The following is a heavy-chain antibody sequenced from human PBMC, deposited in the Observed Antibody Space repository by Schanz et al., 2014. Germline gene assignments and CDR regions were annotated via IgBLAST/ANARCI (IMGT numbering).Heavy chain of an antibody. CDR2: ISGGGGSA. V-gene: IGHV3-23*04. CDR1: GFTFNNYD. CDR3: AKVWGSDYFYPFDY. Sequence: VQLVASGGGLVKPGGSLRLSCAASGFTFNNYDMNWVRLVPGKGLECVSGISGGGGSAYYADSVKGRFTISRDNSKNTLYLQMSSLRAEDTAVYYCAKVWGSDYFYPFDYWGQGTLVTVSS. D-gene: IGHD3-22*01. J-gene: IGHJ4*02.